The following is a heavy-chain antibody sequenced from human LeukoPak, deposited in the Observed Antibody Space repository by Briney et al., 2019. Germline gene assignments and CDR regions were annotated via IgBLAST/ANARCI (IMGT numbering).Heavy chain of an antibody. J-gene: IGHJ5*02. CDR3: AREVYAGNWFDP. D-gene: IGHD2-8*01. CDR1: GFTFSTCA. V-gene: IGHV3-64*01. Sequence: GGSLRLSCAASGFTFSTCAMHWVRQAPGKGLEYVAAISGKGDSTYYANSVKGRFTISRDNSKNTLYLQMGSLRPEDMAVYYCAREVYAGNWFDPWGQGTLVT. CDR2: ISGKGDST.